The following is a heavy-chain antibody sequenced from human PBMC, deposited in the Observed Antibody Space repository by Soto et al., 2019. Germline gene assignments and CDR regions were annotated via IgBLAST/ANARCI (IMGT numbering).Heavy chain of an antibody. CDR2: VTAYKDKG. CDR1: GFKFTSYG. J-gene: IGHJ5*02. D-gene: IGHD3-3*01. Sequence: QVELVQSGGEVKKPGASVKVSCTVSGFKFTSYGINWVRQAPGQGLEWVGWVTAYKDKGKYAEKFQGRVTMTADTAETTAYMAWTSLRAADPAFYYCARYDFWSGYSQDLWGQGTLVTVAS. V-gene: IGHV1-18*01. CDR3: ARYDFWSGYSQDL.